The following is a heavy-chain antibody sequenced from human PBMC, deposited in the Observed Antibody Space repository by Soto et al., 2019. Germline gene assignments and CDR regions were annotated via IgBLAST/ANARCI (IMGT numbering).Heavy chain of an antibody. D-gene: IGHD3-16*01. CDR1: GFTFSSYA. J-gene: IGHJ4*02. Sequence: QVQLVESGGGVVQPGRSLRLSCAASGFTFSSYAMYWVRQAPGKGLEWVAVISYDGRNKDYADSVKGRFTISRDNSKNTLDLQMNSLRAEDTAVYYCARAYEGDYFDYWGQGTLVTVSS. CDR2: ISYDGRNK. V-gene: IGHV3-30*04. CDR3: ARAYEGDYFDY.